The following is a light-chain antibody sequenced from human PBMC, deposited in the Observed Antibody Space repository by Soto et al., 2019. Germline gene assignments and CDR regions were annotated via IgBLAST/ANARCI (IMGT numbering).Light chain of an antibody. V-gene: IGKV4-1*01. CDR1: QSVIYSSNNKNY. CDR3: QQYYSTHWT. CDR2: WAS. J-gene: IGKJ1*01. Sequence: DIVMTQSADSVFVSMGETSTSNCKSSQSVIYSSNNKNYLARYQQKPGQPPKLLIYWASTRESGVPDRFSGSGSGTDFTLTISSLQAEDVAVYYCQQYYSTHWTFGQGTKVDIK.